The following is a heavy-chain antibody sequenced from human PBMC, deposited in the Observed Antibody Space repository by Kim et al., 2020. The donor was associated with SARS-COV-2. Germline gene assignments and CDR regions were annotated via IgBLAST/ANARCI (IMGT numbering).Heavy chain of an antibody. J-gene: IGHJ5*02. Sequence: GGSLRLSCAASGFTFSSYWMHWVRQAPGKGLVWVSRINSDGSSTSYADSVKGRFTISRDNAKNTLYLQMNSLRADDTAVYYCARDGRFDWYWFDPWGQGTLVTVSS. CDR2: INSDGSST. CDR3: ARDGRFDWYWFDP. V-gene: IGHV3-74*01. CDR1: GFTFSSYW. D-gene: IGHD3-9*01.